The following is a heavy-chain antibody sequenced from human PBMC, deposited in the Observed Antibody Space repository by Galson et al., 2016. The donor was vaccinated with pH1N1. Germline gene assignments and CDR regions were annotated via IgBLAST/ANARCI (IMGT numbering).Heavy chain of an antibody. D-gene: IGHD7-27*01. CDR3: IRDLGRLRDY. V-gene: IGHV1-46*01. CDR2: IDPSNGGT. Sequence: SVKVSCKAPGYTFTGYYMHWVRQAPGQGLEWMGVIDPSNGGTTYSQNFQGLVTMTRDTSTNTVYMELSGLKSEDTAVYFCIRDLGRLRDYWGQGTLVTVSS. J-gene: IGHJ4*02. CDR1: GYTFTGYY.